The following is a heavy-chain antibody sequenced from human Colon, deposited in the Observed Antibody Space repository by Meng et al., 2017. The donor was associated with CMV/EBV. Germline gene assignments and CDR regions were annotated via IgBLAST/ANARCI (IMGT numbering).Heavy chain of an antibody. CDR3: ARAQGEWLFSYYYYYGMDV. CDR2: ISAYNGNT. V-gene: IGHV1-18*01. J-gene: IGHJ6*02. CDR1: GYTFTSYG. D-gene: IGHD3-3*01. Sequence: ASVKVSCKASGYTFTSYGISWVRQAPGQGLEWMGWISAYNGNTNYAQKLQGRVTMTTDTSTSTAYMELRSLRSDDTAAYYCARAQGEWLFSYYYYYGMDVWGQGTTVTVSS.